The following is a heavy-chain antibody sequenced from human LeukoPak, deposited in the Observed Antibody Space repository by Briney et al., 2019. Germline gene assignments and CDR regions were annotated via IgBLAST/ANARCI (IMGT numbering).Heavy chain of an antibody. V-gene: IGHV1-18*01. D-gene: IGHD5-24*01. J-gene: IGHJ4*02. Sequence: ASVKVSCKASGHTFTSYGISWVRQAPGQGLEWMGWISPYSANTDLAQRLQGRLTMTTDTSTSTAYMELRSLRSDDTAVYYCARDRGSEEQLWFDNWGQGTLVTVSS. CDR1: GHTFTSYG. CDR3: ARDRGSEEQLWFDN. CDR2: ISPYSANT.